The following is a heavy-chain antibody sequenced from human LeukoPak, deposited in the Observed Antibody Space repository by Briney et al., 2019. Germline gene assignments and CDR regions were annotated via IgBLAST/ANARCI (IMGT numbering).Heavy chain of an antibody. V-gene: IGHV4-30-4*08. J-gene: IGHJ5*02. CDR2: IYYSGST. D-gene: IGHD1-14*01. CDR3: ARARSPEWFDP. CDR1: GGSVSSSNYH. Sequence: KSSETLSLTCTVSGGSVSSSNYHWSWIRQPPGKGLEWMGYIYYSGSTYYNPSLKSRVTISVDTSKNQFSLKLSSVTAADTAVYYCARARSPEWFDPWGQGTLVTVSS.